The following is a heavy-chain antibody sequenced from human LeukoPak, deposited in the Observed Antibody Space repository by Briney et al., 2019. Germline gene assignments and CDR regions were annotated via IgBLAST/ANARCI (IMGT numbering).Heavy chain of an antibody. CDR3: ARGPYSSSWYLRSYYFDY. CDR1: GGSFSGYY. J-gene: IGHJ4*02. D-gene: IGHD6-13*01. Sequence: SEPLSLTCAVYGGSFSGYYWSWIRQPPGKGLEWIGEINHSGSTNYNPSLKSRVTISVDTSKNQFSLKLSSVTAADTAVYYCARGPYSSSWYLRSYYFDYWGQGTLVTVSS. CDR2: INHSGST. V-gene: IGHV4-34*01.